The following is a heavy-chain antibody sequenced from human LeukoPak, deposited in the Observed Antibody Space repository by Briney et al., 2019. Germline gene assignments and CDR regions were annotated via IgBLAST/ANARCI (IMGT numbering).Heavy chain of an antibody. J-gene: IGHJ5*02. V-gene: IGHV3-7*01. D-gene: IGHD6-13*01. CDR3: AILTGIAAAA. CDR2: IKEDGSAQ. CDR1: GFTFNGYW. Sequence: GGSLRLSCAASGFTFNGYWMSWVRQAPGKGLEWVANIKEDGSAQYYVGSVKGRFTISRDNAKNTLYLQMNSLRAEDTAIYYCAILTGIAAAAWGQGTLVAVSS.